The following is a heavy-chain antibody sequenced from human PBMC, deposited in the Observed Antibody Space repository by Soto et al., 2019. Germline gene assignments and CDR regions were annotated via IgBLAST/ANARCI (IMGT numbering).Heavy chain of an antibody. V-gene: IGHV1-46*01. CDR2: INPSGGTT. CDR1: GYSFSSFY. CDR3: AGEEVGKYYGMDV. Sequence: QVQLVQSGAEVKKPGASVKVSCTASGYSFSSFYIHWVRQAPGQGREWMGVINPSGGTTTYAQKFQGRIIMTMDTSTSTVYMDLSRVRSDDTAVYYCAGEEVGKYYGMDVWGQGTTVTVSS. J-gene: IGHJ6*02.